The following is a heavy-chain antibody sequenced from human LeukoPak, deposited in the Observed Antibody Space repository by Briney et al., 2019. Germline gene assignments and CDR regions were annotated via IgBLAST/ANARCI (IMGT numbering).Heavy chain of an antibody. CDR1: GGSISSYY. CDR2: IYYSGST. J-gene: IGHJ4*02. D-gene: IGHD5-24*01. Sequence: SETLSLTCTVSGGSISSYYWGWIRQPPGKGLEWIGYIYYSGSTNYNPSLKSRVTISVDASKNQFSLKLSSVTAADTAVYYCARGDGYNSDYWGQGTLVTVSS. V-gene: IGHV4-59*01. CDR3: ARGDGYNSDY.